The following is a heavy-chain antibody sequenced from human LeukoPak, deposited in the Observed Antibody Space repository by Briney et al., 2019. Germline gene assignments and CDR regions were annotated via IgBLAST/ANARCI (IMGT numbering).Heavy chain of an antibody. CDR2: ISTSGST. D-gene: IGHD2-2*01. J-gene: IGHJ2*01. CDR1: GGSISSGSYY. CDR3: ARRCSSTNCSVWYFDS. V-gene: IGHV4-61*02. Sequence: SETLSLTCTVSGGSISSGSYYWSWIRQPAGKGLEWIGRISTSGSTNYNPSLKSRVTISVDTSKNQFSLKLSSVTAADTAVYYCARRCSSTNCSVWYFDSWGRGTLVTVSS.